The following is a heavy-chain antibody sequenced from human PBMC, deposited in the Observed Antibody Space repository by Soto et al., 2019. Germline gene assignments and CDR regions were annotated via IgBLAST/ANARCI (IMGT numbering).Heavy chain of an antibody. Sequence: SETLSLTCTVSGGSISSYYWSWIRQPPGKGLEWIGYIYYSGSTNYNPSLKSRVTISVDTSKNQFSLKLSSVTAADTAVYFCARAGDIWAPTGSPYDYYGMDVWGQGTTVTVS. CDR2: IYYSGST. CDR1: GGSISSYY. D-gene: IGHD1-1*01. CDR3: ARAGDIWAPTGSPYDYYGMDV. J-gene: IGHJ6*02. V-gene: IGHV4-59*08.